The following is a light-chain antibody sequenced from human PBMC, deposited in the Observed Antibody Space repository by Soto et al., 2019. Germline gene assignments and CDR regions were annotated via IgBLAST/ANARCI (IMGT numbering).Light chain of an antibody. V-gene: IGKV3-20*01. Sequence: EIVLTQSPGTRSLSPGERATLSCEASQSVSSTYLVWYQQKPGQAPRLLIYGASNRAAGIPDRFSGSGSGTDFTLTISRLEPEDFAVYYCHQYGGSPPYTFGQGTKLEIK. CDR1: QSVSSTY. CDR3: HQYGGSPPYT. J-gene: IGKJ2*01. CDR2: GAS.